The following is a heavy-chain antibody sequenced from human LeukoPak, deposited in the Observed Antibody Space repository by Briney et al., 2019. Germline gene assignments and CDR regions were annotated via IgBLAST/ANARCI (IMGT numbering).Heavy chain of an antibody. V-gene: IGHV3-30*04. Sequence: GGSLRLSCAASGFTFSSYAMHWVRQAPGKGLEWVAIISYDGSNKYYADSVKDRFTISRDNSKNTLSLQMNSLRAEDTAVYYCARFSSYFFDYWGQGTLVTVSS. D-gene: IGHD2/OR15-2a*01. CDR3: ARFSSYFFDY. CDR1: GFTFSSYA. J-gene: IGHJ4*02. CDR2: ISYDGSNK.